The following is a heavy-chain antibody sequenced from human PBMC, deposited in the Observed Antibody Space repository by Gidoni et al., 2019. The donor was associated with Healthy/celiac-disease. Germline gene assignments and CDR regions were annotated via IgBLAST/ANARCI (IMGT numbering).Heavy chain of an antibody. CDR1: GFSLSNARMG. Sequence: QVTLKESGPVLAKPTETLTLTCTVSGFSLSNARMGVSWIRQPPGKALEWLAHIFSNDEKSYSTSLKSRLTISKDTSKSQVVLTMTNMDPVDTATYYCARDKLVYDYYYGMDVWGQGTTVTVSS. J-gene: IGHJ6*02. V-gene: IGHV2-26*01. D-gene: IGHD6-13*01. CDR3: ARDKLVYDYYYGMDV. CDR2: IFSNDEK.